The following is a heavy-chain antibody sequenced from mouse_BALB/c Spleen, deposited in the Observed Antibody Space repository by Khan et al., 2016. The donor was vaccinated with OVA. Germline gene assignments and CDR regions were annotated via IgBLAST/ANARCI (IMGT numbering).Heavy chain of an antibody. CDR1: GYIFTSYM. J-gene: IGHJ3*01. Sequence: QVQLKESGAELARPGASVTMSCKASGYIFTSYMMHWVKQRPGQGLEWIGDINPSSGYNNYNQKFKDKATLTADKSSSTDYMQLSSRTSEDSAGYYCTRGGYGSFGYWGQGTLVTVSA. CDR3: TRGGYGSFGY. D-gene: IGHD1-1*01. V-gene: IGHV1-4*01. CDR2: INPSSGYN.